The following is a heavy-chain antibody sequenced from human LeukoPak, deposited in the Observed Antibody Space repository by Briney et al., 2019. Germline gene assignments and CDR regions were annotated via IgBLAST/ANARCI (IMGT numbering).Heavy chain of an antibody. CDR2: IKSDGSST. CDR3: ARPRRYGDWYFDP. Sequence: QPGGSLRLSCAASGFTFSSYWMHWVRQAPGKGLVWVSRIKSDGSSTHYADSVKGRFTISRDNAKNTLYLQMNSLRAEDTAVYYCARPRRYGDWYFDPWGRGTLVSVSS. D-gene: IGHD4-17*01. J-gene: IGHJ2*01. CDR1: GFTFSSYW. V-gene: IGHV3-74*01.